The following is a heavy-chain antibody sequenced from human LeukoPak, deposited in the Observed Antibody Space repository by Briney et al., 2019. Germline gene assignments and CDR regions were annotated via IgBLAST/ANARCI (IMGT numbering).Heavy chain of an antibody. D-gene: IGHD1-20*01. Sequence: GGSLRLSCAASGFTFRSYNMIWVRQAPGEGLEWVSTIRGSGGITYYADSVKGRFTISRDESKNTLYLQMNSLRAEDTAVYYCANGRGCNWDGGVCWGQGTLVTVSS. CDR1: GFTFRSYN. J-gene: IGHJ4*02. CDR3: ANGRGCNWDGGVC. CDR2: IRGSGGIT. V-gene: IGHV3-23*01.